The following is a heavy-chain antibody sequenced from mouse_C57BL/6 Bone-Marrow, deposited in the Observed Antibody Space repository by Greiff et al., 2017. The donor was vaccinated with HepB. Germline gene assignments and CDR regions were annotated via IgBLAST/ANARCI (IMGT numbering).Heavy chain of an antibody. Sequence: QVHVKQSGPELVKPGASVKISCKASGYTFTDYYINWVKQRPGQGLEWIGWIYPGSGNTKYNEKFKGKATLTVDTSSSTAYMQLSSLTSEDSAVYFCARDYYGSSAAWFAYWGQGTLVTVSA. J-gene: IGHJ3*01. CDR2: IYPGSGNT. V-gene: IGHV1-84*01. D-gene: IGHD1-1*01. CDR1: GYTFTDYY. CDR3: ARDYYGSSAAWFAY.